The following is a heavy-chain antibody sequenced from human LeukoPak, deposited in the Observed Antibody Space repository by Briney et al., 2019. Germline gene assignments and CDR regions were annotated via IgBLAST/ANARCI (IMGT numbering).Heavy chain of an antibody. CDR1: GYTFISHY. CDR2: INPSSGSA. V-gene: IGHV1-46*01. CDR3: ARESATVTTDLDY. Sequence: ASVKVSCKASGYTFISHYLYWVRQAPGQGLEWMGTINPSSGSASYAQKFQGRVTMTRDTSTSTVYKELSSLRSEDTAVYYCARESATVTTDLDYWGQGTLVTVSS. D-gene: IGHD4-11*01. J-gene: IGHJ4*02.